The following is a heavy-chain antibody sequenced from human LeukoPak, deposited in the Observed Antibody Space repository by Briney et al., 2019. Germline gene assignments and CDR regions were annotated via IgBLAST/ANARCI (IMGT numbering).Heavy chain of an antibody. CDR3: AKRYDFWSGGIDY. Sequence: GGSLRLSCAASGFTFSGYAMTWVRQAPGKGLEWVSTLSGSGGSTFYADSVKGRFTISRDNSKNTLYLQMNTLRAEDTAVYYCAKRYDFWSGGIDYWGQGTLVTVSS. CDR1: GFTFSGYA. D-gene: IGHD3-3*01. V-gene: IGHV3-23*01. CDR2: LSGSGGST. J-gene: IGHJ4*02.